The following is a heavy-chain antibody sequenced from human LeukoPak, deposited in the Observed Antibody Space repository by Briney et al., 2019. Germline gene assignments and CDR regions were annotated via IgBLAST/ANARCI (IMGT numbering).Heavy chain of an antibody. Sequence: PGGSLRLSCAGSGFSFSSYGMHWVRQAPGKGLEWMAFIRSDGSNKYYADSVKGRFTISRDNSKNTLYLQMNSLRAEDTAVYYCAKLLYYYDSSQPYWGQGTLVTVSS. CDR2: IRSDGSNK. D-gene: IGHD3-22*01. CDR3: AKLLYYYDSSQPY. V-gene: IGHV3-30*02. CDR1: GFSFSSYG. J-gene: IGHJ4*02.